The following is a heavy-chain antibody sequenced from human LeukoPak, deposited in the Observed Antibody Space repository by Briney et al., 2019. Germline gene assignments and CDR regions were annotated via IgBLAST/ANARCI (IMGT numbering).Heavy chain of an antibody. CDR2: IIPIFGTA. CDR1: GGTFSSYA. D-gene: IGHD2-8*01. CDR3: ARDVGYCTNGVCSGDY. V-gene: IGHV1-69*01. Sequence: SVKVSCKASGGTFSSYAISWVRQAPGQGLEWMGGIIPIFGTANYAQKFQGGVTITADESTSTAYMELSSLRSEDTAVYYCARDVGYCTNGVCSGDYWGQGTLVTVSS. J-gene: IGHJ4*02.